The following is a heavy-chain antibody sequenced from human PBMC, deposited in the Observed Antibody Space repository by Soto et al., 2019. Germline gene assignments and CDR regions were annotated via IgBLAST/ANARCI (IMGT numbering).Heavy chain of an antibody. Sequence: ETLSLNCAVYGGSFSGYCWSWIRPPPGKGLEWIGEINHIGSTNYNPSPKSRVTISVDTPKDQFSLKLSSVTAADTAVYYCARAVTYSNSVPFDYWGQGTLVTVSS. CDR2: INHIGST. CDR3: ARAVTYSNSVPFDY. D-gene: IGHD4-4*01. V-gene: IGHV4-34*01. J-gene: IGHJ4*02. CDR1: GGSFSGYC.